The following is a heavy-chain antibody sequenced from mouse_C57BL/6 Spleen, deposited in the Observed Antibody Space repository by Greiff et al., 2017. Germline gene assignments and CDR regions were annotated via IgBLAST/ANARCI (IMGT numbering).Heavy chain of an antibody. CDR1: GYAFSSYW. D-gene: IGHD1-1*01. CDR3: ASLITTDWYFDV. CDR2: IYPGDGDT. V-gene: IGHV1-80*01. Sequence: QVQLKESGAELVKPGASVKISCKASGYAFSSYWMNWVKQRPGKGLEWIGQIYPGDGDTNYNGKFKGKATLTADKSSSTAYMQLSSLTSEDSAVYFCASLITTDWYFDVWGTGTTVTVSS. J-gene: IGHJ1*03.